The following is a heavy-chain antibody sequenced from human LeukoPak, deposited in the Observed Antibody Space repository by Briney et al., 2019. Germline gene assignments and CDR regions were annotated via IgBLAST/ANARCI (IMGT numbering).Heavy chain of an antibody. D-gene: IGHD2-2*01. CDR1: GGSISSGDYY. CDR2: IYSSGST. J-gene: IGHJ3*02. V-gene: IGHV4-30-4*01. CDR3: AIGNIVLIPAANLGAFDI. Sequence: SQTLSLTCTVSGGSISSGDYYWSWIRQPPGKGLEWIGYIYSSGSTYYNPSLKSRVTISVDTSKTQFSLKLSAVTAADTAIYYCAIGNIVLIPAANLGAFDIWGQGTMVTVSS.